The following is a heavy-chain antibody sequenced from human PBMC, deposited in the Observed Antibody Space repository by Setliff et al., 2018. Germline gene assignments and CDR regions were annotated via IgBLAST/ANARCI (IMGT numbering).Heavy chain of an antibody. CDR1: GYSFSNFW. J-gene: IGHJ4*02. D-gene: IGHD2-15*01. CDR2: IYPGGSHT. Sequence: SLKISCKGSGYSFSNFWIGWVRQMPGKGLEWMGIIYPGGSHTRYSPSFQGQVTMSADKSINTAYLQWSNLKASDTAIYYCARWDCSGDNCQSGFDYWGQGTRVTVSS. V-gene: IGHV5-51*01. CDR3: ARWDCSGDNCQSGFDY.